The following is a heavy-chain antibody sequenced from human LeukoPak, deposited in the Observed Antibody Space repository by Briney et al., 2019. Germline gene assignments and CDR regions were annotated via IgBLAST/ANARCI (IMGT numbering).Heavy chain of an antibody. CDR2: ISSSSSYI. D-gene: IGHD3-3*01. CDR1: GFTFSSYS. V-gene: IGHV3-21*01. CDR3: AKDPSFGYYMKYYFDY. J-gene: IGHJ4*02. Sequence: GGSLRLSCAASGFTFSSYSMTWVRQAPGKGLEWVSSISSSSSYIYYADSVKGRFTISRDNAKNSLFLQMNSLRAEDTAVYYCAKDPSFGYYMKYYFDYWGQGTLVTVSS.